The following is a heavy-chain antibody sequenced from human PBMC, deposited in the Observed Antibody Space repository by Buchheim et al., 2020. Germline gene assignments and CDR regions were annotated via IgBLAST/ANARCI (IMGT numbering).Heavy chain of an antibody. CDR2: INHSGST. Sequence: QVQLQQWGAGLLKPSETLSLTCAVYGGSFSDYYWSWIRQPPGKGLEWIGEINHSGSTNFNPSLKSRVTMSVDTSKNQFSLNLSSVTAADTAVYYCARDSERATVYWGQGNL. CDR3: ARDSERATVY. D-gene: IGHD1-26*01. J-gene: IGHJ4*02. CDR1: GGSFSDYY. V-gene: IGHV4-34*01.